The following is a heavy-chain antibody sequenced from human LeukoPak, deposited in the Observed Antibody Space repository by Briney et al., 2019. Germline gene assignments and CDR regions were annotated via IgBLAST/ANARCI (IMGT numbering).Heavy chain of an antibody. CDR3: ARGVELTGYSDY. CDR2: ISSSSSYI. V-gene: IGHV3-21*01. J-gene: IGHJ4*02. Sequence: PGGSLRLSCAASGFTFSSYSMNWVCQAPGKGLEWVSSISSSSSYIYYADSVKGRFTISRDNAKNSLYLQMNSLRAEDTAVYYCARGVELTGYSDYWGRGTLVTVSS. D-gene: IGHD3-9*01. CDR1: GFTFSSYS.